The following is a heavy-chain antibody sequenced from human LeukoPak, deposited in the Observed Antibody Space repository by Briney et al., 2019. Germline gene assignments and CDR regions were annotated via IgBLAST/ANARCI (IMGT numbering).Heavy chain of an antibody. CDR2: IYYSGST. CDR3: ARLRPYDSSLFDP. CDR1: GGSISSSSYY. Sequence: SETLPLTCTVSGGSISSSSYYWGWIRQPPGKGLEWIGSIYYSGSTYYNPSLKSRVTISVDTSKNQFSLKLSSVTAADTAVYYWARLRPYDSSLFDPWGQGTLVTVSS. D-gene: IGHD3-22*01. V-gene: IGHV4-39*01. J-gene: IGHJ5*02.